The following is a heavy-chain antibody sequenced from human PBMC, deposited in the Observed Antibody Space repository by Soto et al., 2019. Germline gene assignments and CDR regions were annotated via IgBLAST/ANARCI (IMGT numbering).Heavy chain of an antibody. CDR1: GFTFTSDW. V-gene: IGHV3-7*02. D-gene: IGHD3-10*01. Sequence: GGSLKLSCAASGFTFTSDWMTWVRQAPGKGLEWVAIISPDECKTSYLHSVKGRFAISRDNAKNTLYLQMNSLRAEDTAVYYCATVKSGSYDWFHPWGQGTLVTV. J-gene: IGHJ5*02. CDR3: ATVKSGSYDWFHP. CDR2: ISPDECKT.